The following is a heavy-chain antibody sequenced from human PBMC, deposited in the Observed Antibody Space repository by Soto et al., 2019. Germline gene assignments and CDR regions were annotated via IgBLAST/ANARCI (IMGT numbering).Heavy chain of an antibody. Sequence: GESLKISCKGSGYSFTSYWIGWVRQMPGKGLEWMGIIYPGDSDTRYSPSFQGQVTISADKSISTAYLQWSSLKASDAAMYYCARHGVEYGYYDLRSVYSWDWFDPWGQGTLVTVSS. CDR2: IYPGDSDT. D-gene: IGHD3-3*01. J-gene: IGHJ5*02. V-gene: IGHV5-51*01. CDR3: ARHGVEYGYYDLRSVYSWDWFDP. CDR1: GYSFTSYW.